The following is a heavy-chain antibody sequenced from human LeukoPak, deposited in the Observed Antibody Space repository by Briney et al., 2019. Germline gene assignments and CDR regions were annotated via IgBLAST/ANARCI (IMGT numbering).Heavy chain of an antibody. Sequence: PSETLSLTCTVSGGSISSSIYYWGWSRQPPGKGLEWIGNIYYSGSTYYNPSLKSRVTISVDTSKNQFSLKLTSVTAADTAVYYCARPKYSSSWIYWGQGTLVTVSS. D-gene: IGHD6-13*01. J-gene: IGHJ4*02. V-gene: IGHV4-39*01. CDR3: ARPKYSSSWIY. CDR2: IYYSGST. CDR1: GGSISSSIYY.